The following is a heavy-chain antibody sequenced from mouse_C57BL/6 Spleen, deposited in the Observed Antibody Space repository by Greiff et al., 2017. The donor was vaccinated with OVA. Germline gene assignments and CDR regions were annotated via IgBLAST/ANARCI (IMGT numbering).Heavy chain of an antibody. CDR2: ISSGSSTI. D-gene: IGHD1-1*01. Sequence: EVQVVESGGGLVKPGGSLKLSCAASGFTFRDYGMHWVRQAPEKGLEWVAYISSGSSTIYYADTVKGRFTISRDNAKNTLFLQMTSLRSEDTAMYYGARRLTTVVAPGFAYWGQGTLVTVSA. V-gene: IGHV5-17*01. CDR3: ARRLTTVVAPGFAY. J-gene: IGHJ3*01. CDR1: GFTFRDYG.